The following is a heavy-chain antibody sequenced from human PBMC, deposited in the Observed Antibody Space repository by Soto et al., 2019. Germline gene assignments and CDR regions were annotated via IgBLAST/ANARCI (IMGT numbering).Heavy chain of an antibody. CDR1: GYTFTSYA. J-gene: IGHJ5*02. D-gene: IGHD2-2*01. Sequence: ASVKVSCKASGYTFTSYAMHWVRQAPGQRLEWMGWINAGNGNTKYSQKFQGRVTITRDTSASTAYMELSSLRSEDTAVYYCARLFKSPTQIFVVPAAKNKHVGWFDPWGQGTLVTVSS. CDR2: INAGNGNT. V-gene: IGHV1-3*01. CDR3: ARLFKSPTQIFVVPAAKNKHVGWFDP.